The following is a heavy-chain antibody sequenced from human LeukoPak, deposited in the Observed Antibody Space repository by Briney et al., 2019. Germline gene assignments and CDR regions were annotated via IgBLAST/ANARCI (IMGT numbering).Heavy chain of an antibody. V-gene: IGHV3-7*03. CDR1: GFTFSSYW. D-gene: IGHD3-22*01. Sequence: GGSLRLSCAASGFTFSSYWMSWVRQAPGKGLEWVANIKQDGSEKYYVDSVKGRFTISRDTSKNTLYLQMNSPRAEDTAVYYCAKDMYYDSSGPVFDYWGQGTLVTVSS. J-gene: IGHJ4*02. CDR2: IKQDGSEK. CDR3: AKDMYYDSSGPVFDY.